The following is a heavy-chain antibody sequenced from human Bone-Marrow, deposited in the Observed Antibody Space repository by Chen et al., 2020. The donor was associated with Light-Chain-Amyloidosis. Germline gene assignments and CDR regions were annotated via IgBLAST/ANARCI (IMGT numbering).Heavy chain of an antibody. CDR2: FLGSRST. Sequence: DVQLVESGGGRVQPGGSLRLSCEVSGFTVSQTSMACVRQVPEKGLQWVARFLGSRSTFYAGLVKCRFTCARDEPRNTLFLQLDSRRVDDTAVYYCAKTEGYDFWRNGMDVWGQGTTVIVS. J-gene: IGHJ6*02. CDR1: GFTVSQTS. CDR3: AKTEGYDFWRNGMDV. D-gene: IGHD3-3*01. V-gene: IGHV3-53*01.